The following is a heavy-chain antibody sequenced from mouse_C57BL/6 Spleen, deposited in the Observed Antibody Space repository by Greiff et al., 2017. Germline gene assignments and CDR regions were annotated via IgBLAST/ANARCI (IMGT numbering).Heavy chain of an antibody. CDR1: GFTFSSYT. D-gene: IGHD2-12*01. CDR2: ISGGGGNT. CDR3: ARDDGFAY. J-gene: IGHJ3*01. V-gene: IGHV5-9*01. Sequence: EVKVVESGGGLVKPGGSLKLSCAASGFTFSSYTMSWVRQTPEKRLEWVATISGGGGNTYYPDSVKGRFTISRDNAKNTLYLQMSSLRSEDTALYYCARDDGFAYWGQGTLVTVSA.